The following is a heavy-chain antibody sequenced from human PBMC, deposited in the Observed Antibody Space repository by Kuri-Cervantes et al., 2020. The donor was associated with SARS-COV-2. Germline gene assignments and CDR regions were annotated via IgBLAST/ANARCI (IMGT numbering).Heavy chain of an antibody. CDR3: AKDPNGDYVGAFDF. D-gene: IGHD4-17*01. V-gene: IGHV3-23*01. J-gene: IGHJ3*01. Sequence: GGSLRLSCAPSGFTFSRYAMIWVRQAPGKGLEWISAIRGGGYTTYYADSVKGRFTISRDNFKNTLYLQMNNLRAEDTAVYYCAKDPNGDYVGAFDFWGQGTLATVSS. CDR2: IRGGGYTT. CDR1: GFTFSRYA.